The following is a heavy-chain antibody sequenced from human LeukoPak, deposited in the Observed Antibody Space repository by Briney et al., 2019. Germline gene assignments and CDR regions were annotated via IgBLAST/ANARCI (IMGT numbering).Heavy chain of an antibody. D-gene: IGHD5-18*01. CDR3: VPHINYSYQY. Sequence: TGGSLRLSCSASGFAFSSSPMHWVRQAPGKTLEYVSAISSDGRNAYYADSVKGRFTMSRDNSKNTLSLQMSRLRPEDTAVYYCVPHINYSYQYWGRGTQVTVSS. CDR2: ISSDGRNA. V-gene: IGHV3-64D*06. J-gene: IGHJ4*02. CDR1: GFAFSSSP.